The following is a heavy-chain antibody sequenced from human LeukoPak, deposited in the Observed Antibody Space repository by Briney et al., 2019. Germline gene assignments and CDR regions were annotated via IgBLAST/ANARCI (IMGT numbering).Heavy chain of an antibody. J-gene: IGHJ5*02. D-gene: IGHD2-15*01. Sequence: KPSETLSLTCTVSGVSISSSSYYGGWIRQPPGKGLEWIGSISYSGSTNYNPSLKSRVTISVDTSKNQFSLKLSSVTAADTAVYYCARLIGCSGGSCYSTNWFDPWGQGTLVTVSS. V-gene: IGHV4-39*01. CDR1: GVSISSSSYY. CDR3: ARLIGCSGGSCYSTNWFDP. CDR2: ISYSGST.